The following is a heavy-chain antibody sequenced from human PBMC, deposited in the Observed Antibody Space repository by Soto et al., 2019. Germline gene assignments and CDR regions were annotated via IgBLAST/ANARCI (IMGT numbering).Heavy chain of an antibody. D-gene: IGHD3-9*01. CDR3: AKASNFEWLFNLFDY. CDR1: GFTFSSYA. Sequence: GGSLKLSCAASGFTFSSYAMSWVRQAPGKGLEWVSAISGSGGSTYYADSGKGRFTISSNNAKITLYLQMNSLRAEDTAVYYCAKASNFEWLFNLFDYWGQGTLVTVSS. J-gene: IGHJ4*02. CDR2: ISGSGGST. V-gene: IGHV3-23*01.